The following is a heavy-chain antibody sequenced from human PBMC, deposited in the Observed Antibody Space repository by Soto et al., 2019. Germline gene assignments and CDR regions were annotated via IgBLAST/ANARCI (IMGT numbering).Heavy chain of an antibody. V-gene: IGHV4-59*01. CDR1: GGSISGSY. CDR3: ARSVAVPGAHIDY. Sequence: SETLSLTCNVSGGSISGSYWSWIRQSPGKGLEWLGYVYYNGSTNYSPSLRSRISISADTSKTEFSLRPGSVTAAGTAVYFCARSVAVPGAHIDYWGQGTQVTVSS. D-gene: IGHD6-19*01. J-gene: IGHJ4*02. CDR2: VYYNGST.